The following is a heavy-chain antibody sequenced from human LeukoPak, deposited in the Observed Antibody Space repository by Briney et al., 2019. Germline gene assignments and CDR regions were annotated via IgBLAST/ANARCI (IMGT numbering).Heavy chain of an antibody. CDR1: GFPFSNYG. CDR3: AKALERPNWFDP. J-gene: IGHJ5*02. CDR2: IRKDGSTV. V-gene: IGHV3-30*02. Sequence: PGGSLRLSCAASGFPFSNYGMHWVRQTPGKGLEWVAFIRKDGSTVYNEDSVKGRFTISRDNSEGMVYLQMSSLRVEDTAVYYCAKALERPNWFDPWGQGTLVTVSS. D-gene: IGHD1-1*01.